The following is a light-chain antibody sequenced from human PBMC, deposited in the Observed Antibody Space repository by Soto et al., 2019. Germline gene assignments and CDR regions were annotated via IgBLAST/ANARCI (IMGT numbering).Light chain of an antibody. Sequence: DIQMTPSPSSLPASVGDRVTITCRTSQSTNTYLNWYQQKPGKAPKLLIYDVSSLQTGVPSRFSGSASGTDFTFTISSLQPEDIATYYCQQYDNFPFTFGGGTKVDIK. J-gene: IGKJ4*01. CDR1: QSTNTY. CDR3: QQYDNFPFT. V-gene: IGKV1-33*01. CDR2: DVS.